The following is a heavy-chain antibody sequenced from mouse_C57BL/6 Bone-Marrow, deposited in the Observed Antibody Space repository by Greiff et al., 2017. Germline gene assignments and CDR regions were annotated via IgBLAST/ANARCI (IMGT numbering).Heavy chain of an antibody. D-gene: IGHD1-1*01. CDR2: IYPRDGST. V-gene: IGHV1-85*01. J-gene: IGHJ1*03. CDR3: ARDYGSRYWYFDV. CDR1: GYTFTSYD. Sequence: VQLQQSGPELVKPGASVKLSCKASGYTFTSYDINWVKQRPGQGLEWIGWIYPRDGSTKYNEKFKGKATLTVDTSSSTAYMELHSLTSEDSAVYVCARDYGSRYWYFDVWGTGTTVTVSS.